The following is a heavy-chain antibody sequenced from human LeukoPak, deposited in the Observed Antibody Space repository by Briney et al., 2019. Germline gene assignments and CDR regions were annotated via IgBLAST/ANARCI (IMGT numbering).Heavy chain of an antibody. V-gene: IGHV3-53*01. CDR2: IYSAGST. Sequence: PGGSLRLSCTASGFTVSNTYMSWVRQAPGKGLEWVSAIYSAGSTYYVDSVKGRFTISRDNSKNTLYLQMDSLRVGDTAVYYCARLHRRQFTSFDYWGQGTLITVSS. CDR3: ARLHRRQFTSFDY. J-gene: IGHJ4*02. D-gene: IGHD4-11*01. CDR1: GFTVSNTY.